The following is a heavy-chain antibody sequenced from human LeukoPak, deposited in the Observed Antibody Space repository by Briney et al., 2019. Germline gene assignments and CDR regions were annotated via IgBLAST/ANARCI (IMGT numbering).Heavy chain of an antibody. J-gene: IGHJ4*02. CDR1: GYTFTCYG. D-gene: IGHD2-8*01. CDR3: TRTVLDCKNGVCYDY. CDR2: ISPYNGNT. Sequence: ASVKVSCKTSGYTFTCYGISWVRQAPGQGLEWMGWISPYNGNTIYAQKLQGRVTVTTDTSTSTAYMELRSLRSDDTAVYYCTRTVLDCKNGVCYDYWGQGTLVTVSS. V-gene: IGHV1-18*01.